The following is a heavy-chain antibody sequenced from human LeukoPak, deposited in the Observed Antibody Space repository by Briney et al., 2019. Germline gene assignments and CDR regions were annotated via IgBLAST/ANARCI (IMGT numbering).Heavy chain of an antibody. D-gene: IGHD5-18*01. J-gene: IGHJ3*02. V-gene: IGHV3-15*01. CDR2: IKSKTDGGTT. CDR1: GFTFSNAW. Sequence: GGSLRLSCAASGFTFSNAWMSWVRQAPGKGLEWVGRIKSKTDGGTTDYAAPVKGRFTISRDDSKNTLYLQMNSLKTEDTAVYYCTTVGYSYGYRTHDAFDIWGQGTMVTVSS. CDR3: TTVGYSYGYRTHDAFDI.